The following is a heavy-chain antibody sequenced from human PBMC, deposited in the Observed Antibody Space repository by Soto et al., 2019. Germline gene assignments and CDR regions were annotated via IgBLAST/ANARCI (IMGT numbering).Heavy chain of an antibody. V-gene: IGHV4-4*02. CDR1: RGSISGRSW. D-gene: IGHD6-19*01. Sequence: QVQLQESGPGLVKPSGPLSLTCTVSRGSISGRSWWSWVRQPPGKGLEWIGEIYHNGNTNYNPSLKSRVTISVDKSKNQFSLKLSSVTAADTAGYYCARDPGDGSGWSDWGQGTLVTVSS. CDR3: ARDPGDGSGWSD. CDR2: IYHNGNT. J-gene: IGHJ4*02.